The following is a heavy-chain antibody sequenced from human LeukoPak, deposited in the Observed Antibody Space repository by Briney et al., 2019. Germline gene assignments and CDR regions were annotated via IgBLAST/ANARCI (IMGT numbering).Heavy chain of an antibody. CDR1: GGSISSSSYY. CDR2: INHSGST. CDR3: ARGRAAAGYYYYYYGMDV. Sequence: SETLSLTCTVSGGSISSSSYYWGWIRQPPGKGLEWIGEINHSGSTNYNPSLKSRVTISVDTSKNQFSLKLSSVTAADTAVYYCARGRAAAGYYYYYYGMDVWGQGTTVTVSS. V-gene: IGHV4-39*07. D-gene: IGHD6-13*01. J-gene: IGHJ6*02.